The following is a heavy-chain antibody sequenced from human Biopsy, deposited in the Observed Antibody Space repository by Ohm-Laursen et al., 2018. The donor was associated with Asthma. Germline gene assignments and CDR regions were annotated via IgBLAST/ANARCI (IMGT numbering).Heavy chain of an antibody. J-gene: IGHJ4*02. CDR3: ARDSYSSGLYDDFES. CDR2: INGKSNSI. D-gene: IGHD6-19*01. CDR1: GFTFSDYY. V-gene: IGHV3-11*01. Sequence: LSLTCAASGFTFSDYYMSWIRQAPGKGLEWISYINGKSNSIEYADSVKGRSTISRDNAKNSLYLQMNSLRAEDTAVYYCARDSYSSGLYDDFESWGQGTLVTVSS.